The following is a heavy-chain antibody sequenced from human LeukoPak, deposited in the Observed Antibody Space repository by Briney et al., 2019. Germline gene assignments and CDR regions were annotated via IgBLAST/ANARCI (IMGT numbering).Heavy chain of an antibody. J-gene: IGHJ3*02. D-gene: IGHD4-17*01. CDR2: ISGSDGST. CDR1: GFTFSSYA. Sequence: GGSLRLSCAASGFTFSSYAMTWVRQAPDKGLEWVLAISGSDGSTYYADSVKGRFTISRDNSKYTLFLQMNSLRAEDTAVYYCARDPNGDYIGAFDMWGPGTMVTVSS. V-gene: IGHV3-23*01. CDR3: ARDPNGDYIGAFDM.